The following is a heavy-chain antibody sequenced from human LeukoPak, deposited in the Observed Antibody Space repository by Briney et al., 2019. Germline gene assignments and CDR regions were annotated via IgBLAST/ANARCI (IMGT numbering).Heavy chain of an antibody. V-gene: IGHV3-7*01. CDR2: IRQDGGEK. CDR3: ARDGTAAGLYFDL. Sequence: GGSLRLSCAVSGFTFSDYWVNWVRQAPGKGLEWVASIRQDGGEKSYVDSVKGRLTISRDNTKNSLYLQMSSLRAEDTAVYYCARDGTAAGLYFDLWGQGTLVTVSS. D-gene: IGHD6-13*01. J-gene: IGHJ4*01. CDR1: GFTFSDYW.